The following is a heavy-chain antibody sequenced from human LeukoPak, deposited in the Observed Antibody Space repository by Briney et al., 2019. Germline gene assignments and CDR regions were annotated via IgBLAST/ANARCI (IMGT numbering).Heavy chain of an antibody. J-gene: IGHJ4*02. Sequence: PGRSLRLSCAASGFTFSSYAMHWVRQAPGKGLEWVAVISYDGSNKYYADSVKGRFTISRDNSKNTLYLRMNSLRAEDTAVYYCARAGGGYYDYYFDYWGQGTLVTVSS. CDR3: ARAGGGYYDYYFDY. CDR2: ISYDGSNK. V-gene: IGHV3-30-3*01. D-gene: IGHD3-22*01. CDR1: GFTFSSYA.